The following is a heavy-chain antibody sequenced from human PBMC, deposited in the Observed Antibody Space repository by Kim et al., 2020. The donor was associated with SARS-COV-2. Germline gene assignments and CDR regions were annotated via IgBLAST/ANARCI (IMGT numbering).Heavy chain of an antibody. J-gene: IGHJ4*02. CDR3: AKDWAAYCGGDCYSTPDDY. D-gene: IGHD2-21*02. CDR2: ISYDGSNK. CDR1: GFTFSSYG. V-gene: IGHV3-30*18. Sequence: GGSLRLSCAASGFTFSSYGMHWVRQAPGKGLEWVAVISYDGSNKYYADSVKGRFTISRDNSKNTLYLQMNSLRAEDTAVYYCAKDWAAYCGGDCYSTPDDYWGQGTLVTVSS.